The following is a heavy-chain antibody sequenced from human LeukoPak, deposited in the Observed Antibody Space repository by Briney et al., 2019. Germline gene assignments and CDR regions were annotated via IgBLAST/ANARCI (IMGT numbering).Heavy chain of an antibody. CDR2: MYYSGST. CDR1: GGSISSSSYY. CDR3: ARDRLILNAFDI. V-gene: IGHV4-39*02. J-gene: IGHJ3*02. D-gene: IGHD3-16*01. Sequence: SETLSLTCTVSGGSISSSSYYWGWIRQPPGKGLEWIGSMYYSGSTYYNPSLKSRVTISVDTSKNQFSLKLSSVTAADTAVYYCARDRLILNAFDIWGQGTMVTVSS.